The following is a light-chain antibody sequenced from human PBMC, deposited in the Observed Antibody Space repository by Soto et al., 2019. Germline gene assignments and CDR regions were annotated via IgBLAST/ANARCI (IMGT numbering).Light chain of an antibody. Sequence: EIVLTQSPATLSLSPGERATLSCRASQSVSSYLAWYQQKPGQAPRLLIYDASNRATGIPARFSGSWSGTDFTLTISSLAPEDFAVYYCQQRSNWPRITFGPGTKVDIK. CDR1: QSVSSY. J-gene: IGKJ3*01. V-gene: IGKV3-11*01. CDR3: QQRSNWPRIT. CDR2: DAS.